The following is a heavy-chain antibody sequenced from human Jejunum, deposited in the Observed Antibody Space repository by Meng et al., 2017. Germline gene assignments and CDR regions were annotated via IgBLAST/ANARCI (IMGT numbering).Heavy chain of an antibody. Sequence: GESRKISCAASGFTFSDYYMDWVRQAPGKGLEWVARIRNKANSFTTEYAASVKGRITISRDESKNSLYLQMNSLTTEDTAIYYCTRAPGDGYFDSWGQGAPVTVSS. CDR1: GFTFSDYY. V-gene: IGHV3-72*01. CDR2: IRNKANSFTT. J-gene: IGHJ4*02. CDR3: TRAPGDGYFDS. D-gene: IGHD5-24*01.